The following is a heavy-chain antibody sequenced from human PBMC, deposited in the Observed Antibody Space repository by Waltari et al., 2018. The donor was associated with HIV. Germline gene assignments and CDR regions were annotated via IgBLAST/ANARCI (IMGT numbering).Heavy chain of an antibody. V-gene: IGHV1-69*01. J-gene: IGHJ6*02. D-gene: IGHD2-21*01. CDR1: GGTFSSYA. Sequence: QVQLVQSGAEVKKPGSSVKVSCKASGGTFSSYAISWVRQAPGQGLAWMGGRIPIFGTANYAQKFQGRVTITADESTSTAYMELSSLRSEDTAVYYCARGRIVIVVVSSYYYYGMDVWGQGTTVTVSS. CDR2: RIPIFGTA. CDR3: ARGRIVIVVVSSYYYYGMDV.